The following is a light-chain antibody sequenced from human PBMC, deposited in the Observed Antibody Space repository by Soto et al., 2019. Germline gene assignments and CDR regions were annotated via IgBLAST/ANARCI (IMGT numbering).Light chain of an antibody. CDR2: TDN. Sequence: QSVLTQPHSASRTPGQRVTISCSGGSSNIGINPVNWYQQLPGTAPKVLIHTDNERPSGVPDRFSGSKSGTSASLAINGLQSGDEADYSCGAWDESLNGYVFGTGTKVTVL. J-gene: IGLJ1*01. CDR3: GAWDESLNGYV. V-gene: IGLV1-44*01. CDR1: SSNIGINP.